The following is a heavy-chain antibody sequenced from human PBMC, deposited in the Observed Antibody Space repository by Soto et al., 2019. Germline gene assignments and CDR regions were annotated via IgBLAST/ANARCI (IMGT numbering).Heavy chain of an antibody. D-gene: IGHD1-26*01. CDR2: INPNSGGT. J-gene: IGHJ4*02. CDR1: GYIFLDSS. CDR3: ARAYSGSYF. V-gene: IGHV1-2*02. Sequence: QVQLVPSGAEMKTPGASVTVSCKASGYIFLDSSRHWVRQAPGQGLECMGLINPNSGGTKYAQKFQDSVTMTSNTSIRAHCMELSRLTSDDTAIYNCARAYSGSYFWVQGTLVTVSS.